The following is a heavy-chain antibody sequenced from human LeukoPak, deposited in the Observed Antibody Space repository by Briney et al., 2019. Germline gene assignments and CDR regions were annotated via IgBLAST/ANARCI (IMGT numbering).Heavy chain of an antibody. V-gene: IGHV4-59*01. D-gene: IGHD4-23*01. CDR2: IYYSGST. CDR3: ARVSRGNSVGGDY. CDR1: GGSISSYY. Sequence: SETLSLTCTVSGGSISSYYWSWIRQPPGKGLEWIGYIYYSGSTNYNPSLKSRVTISADTSKNQFSLKLSSVTAADTAMYYCARVSRGNSVGGDYWGQGTLVTVSS. J-gene: IGHJ4*02.